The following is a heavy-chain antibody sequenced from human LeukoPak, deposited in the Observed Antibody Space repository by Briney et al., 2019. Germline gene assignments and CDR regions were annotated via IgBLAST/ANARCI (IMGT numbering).Heavy chain of an antibody. CDR2: IYTSGST. D-gene: IGHD1-26*01. CDR3: ARDPYSGSYGGAFDI. V-gene: IGHV4-4*07. J-gene: IGHJ3*02. Sequence: SETLSLTCTVSGGSISSYYWSWIRQPAGKGLEWIGRIYTSGSTNYNPSLKSRVTMSVDTSRNQFSLKLSSVTAADTAVYYCARDPYSGSYGGAFDIWGQGTMVTVSS. CDR1: GGSISSYY.